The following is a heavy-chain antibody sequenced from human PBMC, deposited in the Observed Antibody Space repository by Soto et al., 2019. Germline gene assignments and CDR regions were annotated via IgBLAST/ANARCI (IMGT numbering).Heavy chain of an antibody. J-gene: IGHJ4*02. D-gene: IGHD4-17*01. CDR3: AHRSVITFVS. V-gene: IGHV2-5*02. Sequence: QITLKESGPTLVKPTQTLTLTCTFSGFSRSTSGVGVAWIRQPPGKALEWLALVYWDDDKRYSPSLESRLTITKDTSKNQVVLTMTNMDPVDTATYYCAHRSVITFVSWGQGILVTVSS. CDR1: GFSRSTSGVG. CDR2: VYWDDDK.